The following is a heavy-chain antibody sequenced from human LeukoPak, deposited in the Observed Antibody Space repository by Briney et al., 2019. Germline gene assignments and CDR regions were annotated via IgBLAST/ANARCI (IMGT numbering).Heavy chain of an antibody. J-gene: IGHJ6*03. CDR1: GFTFSSYG. D-gene: IGHD6-19*01. CDR2: ISYDGSNK. CDR3: AKDPGYSSGWYGADYYYYMDV. Sequence: GGSLRLSCAASGFTFSSYGMHWVRQAPGKGLEWVAVISYDGSNKYYADSVKGRFTISRDNSKNTLYLQMNSLRAEDTAVYYCAKDPGYSSGWYGADYYYYMDVWGKGTTVTVSS. V-gene: IGHV3-30*18.